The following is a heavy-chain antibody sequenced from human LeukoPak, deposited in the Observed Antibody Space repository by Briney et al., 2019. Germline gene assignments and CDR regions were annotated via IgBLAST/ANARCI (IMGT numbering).Heavy chain of an antibody. V-gene: IGHV5-51*01. Sequence: GESLKISCKGSGYSFTSYWIGWVRQMPGKGLEWMGIIYPGDSDTRYSPSFQGQVTISADKSISTAYLQWSSLKASDTAMYYCARLVRGVVNHYYYYMDVWGKGTTVTVSS. CDR3: ARLVRGVVNHYYYYMDV. CDR2: IYPGDSDT. D-gene: IGHD3-10*01. CDR1: GYSFTSYW. J-gene: IGHJ6*03.